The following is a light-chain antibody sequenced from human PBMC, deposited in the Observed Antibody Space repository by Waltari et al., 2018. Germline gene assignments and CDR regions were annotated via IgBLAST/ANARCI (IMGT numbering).Light chain of an antibody. CDR3: CSYTGSPHVV. Sequence: QSALTQPASVSGSPGQSITISCTGTSSDVGSYNLFSWYQQYPGRAPKLMIYEVSERPSVVSNRFSGSKSGNTASLTISGLQAEDEADYYCCSYTGSPHVVFGGGTKLTVL. CDR1: SSDVGSYNL. V-gene: IGLV2-23*02. CDR2: EVS. J-gene: IGLJ2*01.